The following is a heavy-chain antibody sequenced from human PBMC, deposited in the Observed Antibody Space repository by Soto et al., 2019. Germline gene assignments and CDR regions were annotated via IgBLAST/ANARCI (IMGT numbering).Heavy chain of an antibody. D-gene: IGHD3-16*01. CDR1: CDSISSGNKY. J-gene: IGHJ6*02. CDR3: ARVPSPFDYYYAMDV. CDR2: IFSSGTT. V-gene: IGHV4-30-4*01. Sequence: SETLSLTCTVSCDSISSGNKYWSWIRQPPGKGLEWIGYIFSSGTTYYNPSLKSRLTMSLDASQNQFSLKLNSLTDADTAVYFCARVPSPFDYYYAMDVWGQGTTVTVSS.